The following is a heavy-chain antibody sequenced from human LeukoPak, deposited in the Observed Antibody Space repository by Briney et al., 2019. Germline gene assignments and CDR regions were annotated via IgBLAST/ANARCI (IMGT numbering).Heavy chain of an antibody. J-gene: IGHJ4*02. D-gene: IGHD1-26*01. CDR1: GFIFSDYY. CDR3: ARTKVGATLLDY. V-gene: IGHV3-11*04. CDR2: ISNSGSTI. Sequence: PGGSLRLSCAASGFIFSDYYMSWIRQAPGKGLEWVSYISNSGSTIKYADSVKGRFTISRDNAKNSLYLQMNSLRAEDTAVYYCARTKVGATLLDYWGQGTLVTVSS.